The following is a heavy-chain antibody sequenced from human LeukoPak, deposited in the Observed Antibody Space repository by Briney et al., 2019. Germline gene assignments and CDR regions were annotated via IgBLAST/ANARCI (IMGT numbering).Heavy chain of an antibody. CDR3: APTFWSGYYNWFDP. CDR2: IIPIFGTA. J-gene: IGHJ5*02. V-gene: IGHV1-69*01. Sequence: ASVKVSCKASGGTFSSYAISWVRRAPGQGLEWMGGIIPIFGTANYAQKFQGRDTITADESTSTAYMELSSLRSEDTAVYYCAPTFWSGYYNWFDPWGQGTLVTVSS. D-gene: IGHD3-3*01. CDR1: GGTFSSYA.